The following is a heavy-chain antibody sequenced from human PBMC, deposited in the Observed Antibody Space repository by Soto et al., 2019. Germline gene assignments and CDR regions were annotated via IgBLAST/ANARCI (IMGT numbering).Heavy chain of an antibody. Sequence: VASVKVSCKASGYTFTSYAMHWVRQAPGQRLEWMGWINAGNGNTKYSQKFQGRVTITRDTSASTAYMELSSLRSEDTAVYYCPRDMYYDFWSGLFDYWGQGTLVTVSS. CDR3: PRDMYYDFWSGLFDY. J-gene: IGHJ4*02. CDR2: INAGNGNT. CDR1: GYTFTSYA. D-gene: IGHD3-3*01. V-gene: IGHV1-3*01.